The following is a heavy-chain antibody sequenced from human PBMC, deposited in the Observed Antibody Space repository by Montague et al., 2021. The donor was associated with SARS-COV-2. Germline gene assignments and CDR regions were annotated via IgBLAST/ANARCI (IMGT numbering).Heavy chain of an antibody. V-gene: IGHV4-59*12. J-gene: IGHJ3*01. CDR3: ARGRYCPCAFDF. Sequence: SETLSLTCTVAGASISGYYWSWIRQPPGKGLEWIGYISHSGTNNYNPSHRSRFTISVDTSKNQFSLKLNSVTAADTAVYYCARGRYCPCAFDFWGQGTMVTVSS. D-gene: IGHD2-15*01. CDR1: GASISGYY. CDR2: ISHSGTN.